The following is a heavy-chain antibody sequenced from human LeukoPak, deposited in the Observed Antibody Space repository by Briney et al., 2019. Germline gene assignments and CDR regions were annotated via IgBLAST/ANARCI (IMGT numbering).Heavy chain of an antibody. Sequence: SETLSLTRTVSGGAMSGYYWTWIRQSPGRRLEWIAYIHYSGSTNYNPSLKSRVTISVDTSKNQFSLRLNSVTAADTAVYYCARLRGNYFPDYWGQGTLVTVSS. J-gene: IGHJ4*02. D-gene: IGHD4-11*01. CDR3: ARLRGNYFPDY. V-gene: IGHV4-59*01. CDR1: GGAMSGYY. CDR2: IHYSGST.